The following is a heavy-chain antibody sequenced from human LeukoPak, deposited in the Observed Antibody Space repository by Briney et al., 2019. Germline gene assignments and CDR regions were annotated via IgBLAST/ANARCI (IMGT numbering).Heavy chain of an antibody. D-gene: IGHD6-19*01. Sequence: GPSVKVSCKASGYTLTELSMHWVRQAPGKGLEWMGGFDPEDGETIYAQKFQGRVTMTEDTSTDTAYMELSSLKSEDTAVYYCATGSPSSSWSSGWFPFDYWGQGTLVTVSS. J-gene: IGHJ4*02. CDR1: GYTLTELS. CDR2: FDPEDGET. CDR3: ATGSPSSSWSSGWFPFDY. V-gene: IGHV1-24*01.